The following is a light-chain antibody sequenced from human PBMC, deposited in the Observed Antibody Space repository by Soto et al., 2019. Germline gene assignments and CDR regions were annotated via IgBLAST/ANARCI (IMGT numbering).Light chain of an antibody. CDR3: QQYESTPPT. V-gene: IGKV4-1*01. J-gene: IGKJ2*01. CDR1: QSVLYSSNNKNY. Sequence: DIVMTQSPDSLAVSLGERATINCKSSQSVLYSSNNKNYLAWYQQRPGQPPKLLIYWASTRESGVTDRFSGSGSGTHFTLTITSLQAEDVAVYYCQQYESTPPTFGQGTKLEIK. CDR2: WAS.